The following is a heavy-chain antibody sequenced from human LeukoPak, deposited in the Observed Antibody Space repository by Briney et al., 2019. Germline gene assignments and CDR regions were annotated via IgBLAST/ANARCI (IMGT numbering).Heavy chain of an antibody. CDR3: ARSPPHCSSTSCYTFYMDV. Sequence: GGSLRLSCAASGFTVSSNYMSWVRQAPGKGLEWVSVIDSGGSTYYADSVKGRFTISRDNSKNTLYLQMNSLRAEDTAVYYCARSPPHCSSTSCYTFYMDVWGKGTTVTVSS. V-gene: IGHV3-53*01. J-gene: IGHJ6*03. D-gene: IGHD2-2*02. CDR2: IDSGGST. CDR1: GFTVSSNY.